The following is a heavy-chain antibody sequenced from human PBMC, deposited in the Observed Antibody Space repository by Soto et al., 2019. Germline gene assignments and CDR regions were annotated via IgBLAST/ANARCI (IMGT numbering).Heavy chain of an antibody. CDR1: GGSISSSYW. CDR2: IYHSGSA. J-gene: IGHJ4*02. CDR3: ARYIAASGTYYFDY. Sequence: QVELQESGPGLVKPSGTLSLTCAVSGGSISSSYWWSWVRQPPGKGLEWIGEIYHSGSANYNPSLKSRVTISVDNSKNQFALKLSSVTAADTAVYYCARYIAASGTYYFDYWGQGTLVTVSS. V-gene: IGHV4-4*02. D-gene: IGHD6-13*01.